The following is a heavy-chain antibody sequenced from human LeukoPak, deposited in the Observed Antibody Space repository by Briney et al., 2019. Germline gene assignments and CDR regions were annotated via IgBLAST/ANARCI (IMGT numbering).Heavy chain of an antibody. V-gene: IGHV1-46*01. CDR3: ARHDLGGSSPFDY. D-gene: IGHD2-15*01. CDR2: INPSGTST. Sequence: ASVTVSCTTSGYTFTNYYMHWVRQAPGQGLEWLGIINPSGTSTNYAHTFKGRVTITRDTSTSTDYMEMSSLRSEDTAVYYCARHDLGGSSPFDYWGQGTLVTVSS. CDR1: GYTFTNYY. J-gene: IGHJ4*02.